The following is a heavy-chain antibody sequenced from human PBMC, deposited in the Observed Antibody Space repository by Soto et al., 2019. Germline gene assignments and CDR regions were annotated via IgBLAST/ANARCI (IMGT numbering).Heavy chain of an antibody. J-gene: IGHJ4*02. CDR3: ARERGTIRMYPLYFDY. CDR2: INHSGST. V-gene: IGHV4-34*01. CDR1: GGSFSGYY. D-gene: IGHD1-1*01. Sequence: QVQLQQWGAGLLKPSETLSLTCAVYGGSFSGYYWSWIRQPPGKGLEWIGEINHSGSTNYNPSLKSRVTISVDTSKNQFSLKLSSVTAADTAVYYCARERGTIRMYPLYFDYWGQGTLVTVSS.